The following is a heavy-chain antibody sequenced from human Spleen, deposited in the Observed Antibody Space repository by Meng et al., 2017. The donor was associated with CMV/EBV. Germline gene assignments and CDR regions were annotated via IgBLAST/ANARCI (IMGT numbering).Heavy chain of an antibody. V-gene: IGHV3-48*03. CDR3: ARAPYYYDSSGYYTYYYGMDV. CDR1: GFTFSSYE. J-gene: IGHJ6*02. Sequence: GGSLRLSCAASGFTFSSYEMNWVRQAPGKGLEWVSYISSSGSTIYYADSVKGRFTISRDNAKNSLYLQMNSLRAEDTAVYYCARAPYYYDSSGYYTYYYGMDVWGQGTTVTVSS. D-gene: IGHD3-22*01. CDR2: ISSSGSTI.